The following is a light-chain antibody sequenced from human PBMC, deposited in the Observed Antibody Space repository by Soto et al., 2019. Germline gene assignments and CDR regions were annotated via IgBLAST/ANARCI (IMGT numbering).Light chain of an antibody. J-gene: IGKJ4*01. V-gene: IGKV1-5*01. Sequence: DIQMTQSPSPLSASVGDRVTITCRANKNINTWVAWYQQKPGKAPELLIYDASSLESGVPSRVSGSGSGTEFTLTISSLHPDDFATYYCQQYNSSPRTCGGGTKVDIK. CDR2: DAS. CDR1: KNINTW. CDR3: QQYNSSPRT.